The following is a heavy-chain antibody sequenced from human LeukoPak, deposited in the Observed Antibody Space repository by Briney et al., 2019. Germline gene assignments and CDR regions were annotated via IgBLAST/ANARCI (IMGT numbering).Heavy chain of an antibody. V-gene: IGHV4-59*01. Sequence: SETLSLTCPVSGGSISSYYWSWIRQPPGKGLERLGYIYYSGSTNYNPSLKSRATISVDTTKYLFFLKLSSVTAAETAFYYWASRKLGNDYWGQGTLVTVSS. CDR2: IYYSGST. J-gene: IGHJ4*02. CDR1: GGSISSYY. CDR3: ASRKLGNDY. D-gene: IGHD7-27*01.